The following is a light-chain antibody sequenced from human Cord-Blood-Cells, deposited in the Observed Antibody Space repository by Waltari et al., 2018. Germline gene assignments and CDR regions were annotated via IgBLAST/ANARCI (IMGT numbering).Light chain of an antibody. CDR3: CSYAGSYTNWV. V-gene: IGLV2-11*02. Sequence: QSSLTQPPPVSRSPGPSVPIPCPGTRSAVGGYNYVSRYQQHPGKAPKLMIYDVSKRPSGVPDRFSGSKSGNTASLTISGLQAEDEADYYCCSYAGSYTNWVFGGGTKLTVL. J-gene: IGLJ3*02. CDR2: DVS. CDR1: RSAVGGYNY.